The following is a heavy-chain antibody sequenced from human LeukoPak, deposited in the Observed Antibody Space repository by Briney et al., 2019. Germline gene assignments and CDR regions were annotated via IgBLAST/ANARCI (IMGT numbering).Heavy chain of an antibody. V-gene: IGHV3-7*02. D-gene: IGHD4-17*01. CDR1: GFIFRNSW. CDR3: AITGGPTVTAFDL. CDR2: INHDGGDK. Sequence: PGGSLRLSCVASGFIFRNSWMSWVGQAPGKGLEWVANINHDGGDKNYVDSVKGRFTISRDNAKSSLYLQMNSLRVEDTAVYYCAITGGPTVTAFDLWGQGILVTVSS. J-gene: IGHJ4*02.